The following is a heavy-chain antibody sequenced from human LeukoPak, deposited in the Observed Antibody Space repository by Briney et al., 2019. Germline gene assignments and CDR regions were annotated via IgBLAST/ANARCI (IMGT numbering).Heavy chain of an antibody. D-gene: IGHD6-13*01. CDR1: GFTFSSYS. Sequence: PGGSLRLSCAASGFTFSSYSMSWVRQAPGKGLEWVSSISSSRSYIYYADSVKGRFTISRDNAKNSLYLQMNSLRAEDTAVYYCARALSSSWYLWGQGTLVTVSS. CDR3: ARALSSSWYL. J-gene: IGHJ4*02. V-gene: IGHV3-21*01. CDR2: ISSSRSYI.